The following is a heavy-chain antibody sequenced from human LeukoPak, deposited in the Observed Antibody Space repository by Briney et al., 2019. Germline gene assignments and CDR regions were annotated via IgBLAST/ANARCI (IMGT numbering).Heavy chain of an antibody. Sequence: PGGSLRLFCAASDFTFSNYNMIWVRQAPGKGLEWVSYISSSSSTIYYADSVKGRSTISRDNAKNSLSLQINSLRDKNTAVYYCARELGYYDMDVWGQGTTVIVSS. V-gene: IGHV3-48*02. CDR1: DFTFSNYN. CDR2: ISSSSSTI. J-gene: IGHJ6*02. D-gene: IGHD3-16*01. CDR3: ARELGYYDMDV.